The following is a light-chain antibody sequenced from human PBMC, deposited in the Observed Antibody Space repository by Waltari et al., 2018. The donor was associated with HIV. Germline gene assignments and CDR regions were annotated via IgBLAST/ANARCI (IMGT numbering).Light chain of an antibody. CDR2: WAS. J-gene: IGKJ4*01. V-gene: IGKV4-1*01. CDR1: QSVFYKSNNKNY. Sequence: DIVMTQSPESLAVSLGERATINCKSSQSVFYKSNNKNYLAWFQNKSGQPPKLLIYWASTRESGVPDRFSGRGSGTDFTLTINNLQAEDVAVYYCHQYYSVPLTFGGGTKVQIK. CDR3: HQYYSVPLT.